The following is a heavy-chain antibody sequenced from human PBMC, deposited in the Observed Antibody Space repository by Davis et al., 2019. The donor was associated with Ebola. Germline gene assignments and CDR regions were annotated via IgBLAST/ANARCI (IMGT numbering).Heavy chain of an antibody. D-gene: IGHD6-13*01. V-gene: IGHV3-9*01. Sequence: PGGSLRLSCAASRFKFDDYAMHWVRQAPGKGLEWISGITYNSDTIGYAENVKGRFTIARDNTDNSLSLQMNSLRPEDTAFYYCVKDVIGSSWYYFELWGRGTLVTVSS. CDR1: RFKFDDYA. CDR2: ITYNSDTI. J-gene: IGHJ4*02. CDR3: VKDVIGSSWYYFEL.